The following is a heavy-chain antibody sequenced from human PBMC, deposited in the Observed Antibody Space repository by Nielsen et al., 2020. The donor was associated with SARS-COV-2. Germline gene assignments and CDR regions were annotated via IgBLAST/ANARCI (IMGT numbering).Heavy chain of an antibody. J-gene: IGHJ4*02. CDR3: ARGPRDYGDYWLGY. CDR2: IYYSGST. V-gene: IGHV4-61*01. D-gene: IGHD4-17*01. Sequence: SETLSLTCTVSGGSISSSSFYWTWIRQPPGKGLEWIGYIYYSGSTNYNPSLKSRVTISVDTSKNQFSLNLSSVTAADTAVYYCARGPRDYGDYWLGYWGQGTLVTVSS. CDR1: GGSISSSSFY.